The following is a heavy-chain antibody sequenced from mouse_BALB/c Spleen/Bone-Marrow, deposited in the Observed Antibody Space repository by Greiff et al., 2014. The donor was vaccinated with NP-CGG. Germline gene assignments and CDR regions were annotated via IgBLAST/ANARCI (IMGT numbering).Heavy chain of an antibody. CDR1: GYTFTSYW. V-gene: IGHV1S81*02. D-gene: IGHD2-2*01. J-gene: IGHJ3*01. Sequence: QVQLQQSGAELVKPGASVKLSCKASGYTFTSYWMHWVKQRPGQGLEWIGEINPSNGRADYNEKFRSKATLTVDRSSSTAYMQLGSLTSEDSAVYYCARAGGYDGFAYWGQGTLVTVSA. CDR3: ARAGGYDGFAY. CDR2: INPSNGRA.